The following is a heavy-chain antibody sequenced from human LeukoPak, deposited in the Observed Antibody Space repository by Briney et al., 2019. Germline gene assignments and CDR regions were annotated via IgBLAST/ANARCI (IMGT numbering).Heavy chain of an antibody. CDR1: EFTFSNYA. J-gene: IGHJ5*02. V-gene: IGHV3-23*01. D-gene: IGHD3-22*01. CDR3: ARGLYYYDSSGYYNWFDP. CDR2: ISDRADRT. Sequence: GGSLRLSCAASEFTFSNYAMNWVRQAPGKGLEWVSTISDRADRTYYADSVKGRFTISRDNSKNSLYLQMNSLRAEDTALYHCARGLYYYDSSGYYNWFDPWGQGTLVTVSS.